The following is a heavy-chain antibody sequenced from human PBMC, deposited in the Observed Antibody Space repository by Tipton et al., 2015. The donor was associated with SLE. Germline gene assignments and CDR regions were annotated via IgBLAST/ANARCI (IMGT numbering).Heavy chain of an antibody. CDR2: IYYRGST. D-gene: IGHD1-26*01. V-gene: IGHV4-31*03. Sequence: TLSLTCTVSGGSICSGGYYWSWIRQHPGKGLEWIGYIYYRGSTHYNPYLKSRVTISVDTSKNKLSLKLSSMTAADTAVYDCARARLYSSSTTWYYYMDVWGKGTTVTVSS. J-gene: IGHJ6*03. CDR3: ARARLYSSSTTWYYYMDV. CDR1: GGSICSGGYY.